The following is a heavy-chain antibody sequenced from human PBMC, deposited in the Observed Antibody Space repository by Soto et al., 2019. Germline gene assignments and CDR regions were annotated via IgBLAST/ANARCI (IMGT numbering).Heavy chain of an antibody. CDR2: IYYSGST. CDR1: GGSISSGGYY. V-gene: IGHV4-31*03. J-gene: IGHJ6*04. CDR3: ARAPVPADYYYVRDL. D-gene: IGHD2-2*01. Sequence: SETLSLTCTVSGGSISSGGYYWSWIRQHPGKGLEWIGYIYYSGSTYYNPSLKSRVTISVDTSKNQFSLKLSSVTAADTAVYYCARAPVPADYYYVRDLWAKGSSVPVSS.